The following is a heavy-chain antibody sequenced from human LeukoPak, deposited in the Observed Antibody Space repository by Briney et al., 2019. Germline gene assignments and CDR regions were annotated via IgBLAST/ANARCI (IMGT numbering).Heavy chain of an antibody. Sequence: GASVKVSCKASGHTFTRYALNWVRQASGQGLEWMGWINSNTGNATCAQCFTGRCVFSLDNSVSTAYLQISSIKAEDTAVYYCARDRIRGGAFDIWGQGTMVTVSS. D-gene: IGHD3-10*01. J-gene: IGHJ3*02. CDR2: INSNTGNA. CDR1: GHTFTRYA. CDR3: ARDRIRGGAFDI. V-gene: IGHV7-4-1*02.